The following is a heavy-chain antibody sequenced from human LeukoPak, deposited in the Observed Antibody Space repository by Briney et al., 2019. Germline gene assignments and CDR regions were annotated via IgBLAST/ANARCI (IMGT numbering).Heavy chain of an antibody. CDR3: RAATKYRDYYYDY. Sequence: PGGSLRLSCAASRFTFNTFGMHWVRQAPGKGLEGVAVISSDGSNKYYADSVKGRFTISRDNSKDKLYLQMSSLTIEDTAVYYCRAATKYRDYYYDYWGQGTLVTVSS. CDR2: ISSDGSNK. D-gene: IGHD3-22*01. J-gene: IGHJ4*02. CDR1: RFTFNTFG. V-gene: IGHV3-30*03.